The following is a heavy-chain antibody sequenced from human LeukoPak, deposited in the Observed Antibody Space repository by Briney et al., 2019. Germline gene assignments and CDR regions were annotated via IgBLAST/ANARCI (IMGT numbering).Heavy chain of an antibody. CDR1: GDSVSSNSAA. Sequence: HSQTLSLTCAISGDSVSSNSAAWNWIRQSPSRGLEWLGRTYYRSKWYNDYAVSVKSRITINPDTSKNQFSLQLNSVTPEDTAVYYCVMMYERDTAMVSNWFDPWGQGTLVTVSS. CDR3: VMMYERDTAMVSNWFDP. J-gene: IGHJ5*02. V-gene: IGHV6-1*01. D-gene: IGHD5-18*01. CDR2: TYYRSKWYN.